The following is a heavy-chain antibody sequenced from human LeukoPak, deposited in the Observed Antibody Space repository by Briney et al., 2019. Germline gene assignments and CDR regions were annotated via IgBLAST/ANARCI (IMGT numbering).Heavy chain of an antibody. V-gene: IGHV4-30-2*01. CDR1: GGSISNGGYS. CDR2: IYHSGST. CDR3: ARVNCSSTSCHPLYYYYGMDV. J-gene: IGHJ6*02. D-gene: IGHD2-2*01. Sequence: PSETLSLTCAVSGGSISNGGYSWSWIRQPPGKGLGWIGYIYHSGSTYYNPSLKSRVTISVDRSKNQFSLKLSSVTAADTAVYYCARVNCSSTSCHPLYYYYGMDVWGQGTTVTVSS.